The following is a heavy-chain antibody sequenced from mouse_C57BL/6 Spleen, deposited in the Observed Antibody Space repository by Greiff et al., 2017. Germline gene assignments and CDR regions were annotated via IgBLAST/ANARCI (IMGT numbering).Heavy chain of an antibody. J-gene: IGHJ3*01. V-gene: IGHV1-64*01. D-gene: IGHD3-2*02. CDR1: GYTFTSYW. CDR2: IHPNSGST. CDR3: ARETDQARFAY. Sequence: QVQLQQPGAELVKPGASVKLSCKASGYTFTSYWMHWVKQRPGQGLEWIGMIHPNSGSTNYNEKFKSKATLTVDKSTSTVYMQLSSLTSEDSAVYYCARETDQARFAYWGQGTLVTVSA.